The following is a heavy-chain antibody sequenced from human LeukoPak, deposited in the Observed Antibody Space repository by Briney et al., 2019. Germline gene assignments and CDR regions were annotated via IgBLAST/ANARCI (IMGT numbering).Heavy chain of an antibody. D-gene: IGHD6-13*01. V-gene: IGHV1-2*06. Sequence: ASVKVSCKASGYTFTGYYMHWVRQAPGQGLERMGRINPNSGGTNYAQKFQGRVTMTRDTSISTAYMELSRLRSDDTAVYYCARSHHSSSWYGFSYWGQGTLVTVSS. CDR1: GYTFTGYY. CDR2: INPNSGGT. J-gene: IGHJ4*02. CDR3: ARSHHSSSWYGFSY.